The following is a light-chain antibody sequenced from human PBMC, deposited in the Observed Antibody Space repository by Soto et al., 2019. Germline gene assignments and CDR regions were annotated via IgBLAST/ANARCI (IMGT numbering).Light chain of an antibody. CDR1: QAISNY. V-gene: IGKV1-27*01. J-gene: IGKJ1*01. CDR2: ATS. Sequence: DIQMTQSPSSLSASVGDRVTITCRASQAISNYLAWYQQKPGKVPKLLIYATSTLDSGVPSRFSGSGSGTDFTLTISSLQPEDVAVYYCQQHGSSPWTFGQGTKVEMK. CDR3: QQHGSSPWT.